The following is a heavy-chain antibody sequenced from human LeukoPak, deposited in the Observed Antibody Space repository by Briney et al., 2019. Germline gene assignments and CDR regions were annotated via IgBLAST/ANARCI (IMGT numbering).Heavy chain of an antibody. V-gene: IGHV5-51*01. J-gene: IGHJ5*02. CDR3: ARLIQQQQYNNWFDP. Sequence: GESLQISCKGSGYGFTSYWIGWVRQMPGKGLEWMGIIYPGDSDTRYSPSFQGQVTISADKSISTAYLQWSSLKASDTAMYYCARLIQQQQYNNWFDPWGQGTLVTVSS. CDR2: IYPGDSDT. D-gene: IGHD6-13*01. CDR1: GYGFTSYW.